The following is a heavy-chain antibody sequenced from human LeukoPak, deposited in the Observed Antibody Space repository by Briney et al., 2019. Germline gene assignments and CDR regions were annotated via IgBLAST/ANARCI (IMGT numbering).Heavy chain of an antibody. V-gene: IGHV4-39*07. J-gene: IGHJ5*02. CDR2: IYYSGST. CDR3: ARGGWQQLDNWFDP. Sequence: PSETLSLTCTVSGGSISSSNFYWGWIRQPPGKGLEWIGSIYYSGSTYYNPSLKSRVTISVDTSKNQFSLKLSSVTAADTAVYYCARGGWQQLDNWFDPWGQGTLVTVSS. CDR1: GGSISSSNFY. D-gene: IGHD6-13*01.